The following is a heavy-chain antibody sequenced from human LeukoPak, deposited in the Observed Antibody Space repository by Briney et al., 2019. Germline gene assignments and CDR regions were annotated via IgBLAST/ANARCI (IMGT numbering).Heavy chain of an antibody. CDR3: ASSGSYGNMDV. CDR1: GGSFSGYY. Sequence: SETLSLTCAVYGGSFSGYYWSWIRQPPGKGLEWIGEINHSGSTYYNPSLKSRVTISVDTSKNQFSLKLSSVTAADTAVYYCASSGSYGNMDVWGKGTTVTVSS. V-gene: IGHV4-34*01. D-gene: IGHD1-26*01. CDR2: INHSGST. J-gene: IGHJ6*04.